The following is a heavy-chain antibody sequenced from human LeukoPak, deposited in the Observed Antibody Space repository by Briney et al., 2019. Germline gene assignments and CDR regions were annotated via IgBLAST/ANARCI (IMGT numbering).Heavy chain of an antibody. D-gene: IGHD2/OR15-2a*01. J-gene: IGHJ4*02. CDR1: GYTFTSYG. CDR3: ARTLSDSGLSY. CDR2: INIYNDNT. Sequence: ASVKVSCKASGYTFTSYGISWVRQAPGQGLEWMGWINIYNDNTNYAQKFQGRVTMTTDASTSTVYMELRSLRSEDTAVYYCARTLSDSGLSYWGQGTLVTVSS. V-gene: IGHV1-18*01.